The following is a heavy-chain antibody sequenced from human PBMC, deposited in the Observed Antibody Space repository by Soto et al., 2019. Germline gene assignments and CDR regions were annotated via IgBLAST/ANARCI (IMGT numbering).Heavy chain of an antibody. CDR2: IYPGDSDT. Sequence: PLQPHQVPWRVVWYNFADHGIRRVIQMTRKGLEWMGIIYPGDSDTRYSPSFQGQVTISADKSFSTAYLQWSSLKASDTAMYYCARTAAAGKYYYGVDVWGQGTTVTVSS. J-gene: IGHJ6*02. D-gene: IGHD6-13*01. CDR3: ARTAAAGKYYYGVDV. CDR1: WYNFADHG. V-gene: IGHV5-51*01.